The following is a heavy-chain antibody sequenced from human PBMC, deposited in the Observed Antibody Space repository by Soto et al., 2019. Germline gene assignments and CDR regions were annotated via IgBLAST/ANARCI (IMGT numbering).Heavy chain of an antibody. D-gene: IGHD3-16*01. CDR2: IYYKGSN. CDR3: ARGGGPLHPTDF. V-gene: IGHV4-59*01. J-gene: IGHJ4*02. CDR1: GGSISPYY. Sequence: QVQLQESGPGLVKPSETLSLTCNVSGGSISPYYWSWIRQSPGKGLEWVGYIYYKGSNNYNPSLRSRLTISVDTSKNQFSLKLTSVTAADTAVYFCARGGGPLHPTDFWGQGTLVTVSS.